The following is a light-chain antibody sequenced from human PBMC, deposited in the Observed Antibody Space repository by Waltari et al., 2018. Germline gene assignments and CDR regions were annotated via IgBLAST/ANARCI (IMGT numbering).Light chain of an antibody. Sequence: DVVMTQSPDSLAVSLGERAHSNSKSSQKLFCRSNKKNYLVLYHQKPGQPPKVLFYWASTRESGVPDRFSGSGSGTDFTLTINSLQAEDVAFYYCQQYYDVPYTFGRGTRLEIK. V-gene: IGKV4-1*01. CDR3: QQYYDVPYT. CDR2: WAS. J-gene: IGKJ2*01. CDR1: QKLFCRSNKKNY.